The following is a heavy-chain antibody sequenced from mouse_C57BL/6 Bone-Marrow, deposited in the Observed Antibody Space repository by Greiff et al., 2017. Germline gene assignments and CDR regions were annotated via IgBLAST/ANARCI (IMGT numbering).Heavy chain of an antibody. Sequence: VQLQQSGAELVKPGASVKISCKASGYAFSSYWMNWVKQRPGKGLEWIGQIYPGDGDTNYNGKFKGKDTLTADKSSSTAYMQLSSLTSEDSAVYFCARSGIYYYGGFAYWGQGTLVTVSA. CDR2: IYPGDGDT. CDR3: ARSGIYYYGGFAY. CDR1: GYAFSSYW. D-gene: IGHD1-1*01. V-gene: IGHV1-80*01. J-gene: IGHJ3*01.